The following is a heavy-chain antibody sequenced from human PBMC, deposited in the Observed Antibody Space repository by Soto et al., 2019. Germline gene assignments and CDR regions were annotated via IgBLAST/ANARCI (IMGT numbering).Heavy chain of an antibody. D-gene: IGHD2-2*01. V-gene: IGHV3-23*01. CDR2: ISGSGGST. CDR3: AKDHIVVVPAAIWFDP. Sequence: GGSLRLSCAASGFTFSSYAMSWVRQAPGKGLEWVSAISGSGGSTYYADSVKGRFTISRDNSKNTLYLQMNSLRAEDTAVYYCAKDHIVVVPAAIWFDPWRQGTLVTVSS. CDR1: GFTFSSYA. J-gene: IGHJ5*02.